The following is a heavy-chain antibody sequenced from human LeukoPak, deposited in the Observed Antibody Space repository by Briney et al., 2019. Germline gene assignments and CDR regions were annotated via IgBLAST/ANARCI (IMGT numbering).Heavy chain of an antibody. CDR1: GGSISSGGYY. J-gene: IGHJ3*02. CDR2: IYYSGST. D-gene: IGHD6-13*01. V-gene: IGHV4-61*08. CDR3: GAFRSSSKQYAFDI. Sequence: SETLSLTCTVSGGSISSGGYYWSWIRQHPGKGLEWIGYIYYSGSTYYNPSLKSRVTISVDTSKNQFSLKLSSVTAADTAVYYCGAFRSSSKQYAFDIWGQGTMVTVSS.